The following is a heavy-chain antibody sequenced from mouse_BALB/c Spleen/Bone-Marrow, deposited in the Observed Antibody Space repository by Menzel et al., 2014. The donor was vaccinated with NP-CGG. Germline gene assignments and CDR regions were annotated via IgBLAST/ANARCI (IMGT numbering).Heavy chain of an antibody. CDR1: GYTFTNYT. J-gene: IGHJ3*01. CDR2: IVPSSDYT. V-gene: IGHV1-4*01. D-gene: IGHD4-1*01. Sequence: VHLVESGAELARPGASVKMSCKASGYTFTNYTMQWIRQRPGQGLEWIGYIVPSSDYTNYNQNFKGKATLTADKSSSTAFMQMNSMTSEASAVYCSAREAQTGAWFAYWGQGTLVTVSA. CDR3: AREAQTGAWFAY.